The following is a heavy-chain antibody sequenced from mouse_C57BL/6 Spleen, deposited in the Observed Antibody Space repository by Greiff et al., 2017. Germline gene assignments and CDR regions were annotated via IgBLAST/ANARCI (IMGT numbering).Heavy chain of an antibody. J-gene: IGHJ3*01. CDR2: IYPSDSET. Sequence: QVQLQQPGAELVRPGSSVKLSCKASGYTFTSYWMDWVKQRPGQGLEWIGNIYPSDSETHYNQKFKDKATLTVDKSSSTAYMQLSSLTSEDSAVYYCARGYSNSWSAYWGQGTLVTVSA. CDR1: GYTFTSYW. D-gene: IGHD2-5*01. V-gene: IGHV1-61*01. CDR3: ARGYSNSWSAY.